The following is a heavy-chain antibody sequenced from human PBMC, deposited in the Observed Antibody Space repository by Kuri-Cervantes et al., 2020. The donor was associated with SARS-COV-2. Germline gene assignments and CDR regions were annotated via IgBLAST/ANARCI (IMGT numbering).Heavy chain of an antibody. CDR1: GYTFTGYY. CDR3: AGDQPKYSSSSVGNYYYYYGMDV. J-gene: IGHJ6*02. Sequence: ASVKVSCKASGYTFTGYYMHWVRQAPGQGLEWMGWINPNSGGTNYAQKFQGWVTMTRDTSISTAYMELSRLRSDDTAVYYCAGDQPKYSSSSVGNYYYYYGMDVWGQGTTVTVSS. CDR2: INPNSGGT. D-gene: IGHD6-6*01. V-gene: IGHV1-2*04.